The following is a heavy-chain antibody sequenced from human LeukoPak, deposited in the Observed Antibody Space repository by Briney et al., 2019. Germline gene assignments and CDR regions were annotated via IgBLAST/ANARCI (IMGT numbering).Heavy chain of an antibody. CDR3: ARGSVPYDLWSGYYHNWFDP. J-gene: IGHJ5*02. CDR2: TYYRSKWYN. D-gene: IGHD3-3*01. Sequence: SQTLSLTCAISGDSVSSNSAAWNWIRQSPSRGLEWLGRTYYRSKWYNDYAVSVKSRITINPDTSKNQFSLQLNSVTPEDTAVYYCARGSVPYDLWSGYYHNWFDPWGQGTLVTVSS. CDR1: GDSVSSNSAA. V-gene: IGHV6-1*01.